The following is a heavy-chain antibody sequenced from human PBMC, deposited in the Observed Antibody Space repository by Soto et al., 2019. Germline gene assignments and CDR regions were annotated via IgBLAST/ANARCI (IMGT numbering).Heavy chain of an antibody. CDR3: ARGNRYSFHLDY. CDR2: VSPKSGGT. D-gene: IGHD5-18*01. J-gene: IGHJ4*02. Sequence: QVQLVQSGAEVKKPGASVRVSCKASGYTFTDYHIHWVRQAPGQGLEWMGWVSPKSGGTSYAQKFQGWVTMTRDTSINTAYMEVTRLKSDDAAVYYCARGNRYSFHLDYWGQGTLVTVSS. CDR1: GYTFTDYH. V-gene: IGHV1-2*04.